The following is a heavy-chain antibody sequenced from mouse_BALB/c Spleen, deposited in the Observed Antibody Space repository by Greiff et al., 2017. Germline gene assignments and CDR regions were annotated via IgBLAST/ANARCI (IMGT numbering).Heavy chain of an antibody. D-gene: IGHD1-1*01. CDR3: ARSFYYGSSYSFAY. CDR1: GFTFRDYY. CDR2: ISDGGSYT. Sequence: EVQLVESGGGLVKPGGSLKLSCAASGFTFRDYYMYWVRQTPEKRLEWVATISDGGSYTYYPDSVKGRFTISRDNAKNNLYLQMSSLKSEDTAMYYCARSFYYGSSYSFAYWGQGTLVTVSA. J-gene: IGHJ3*01. V-gene: IGHV5-4*02.